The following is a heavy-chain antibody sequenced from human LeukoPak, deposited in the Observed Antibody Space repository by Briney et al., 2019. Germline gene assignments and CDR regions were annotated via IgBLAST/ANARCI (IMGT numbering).Heavy chain of an antibody. CDR3: ARAGDITMVRGVTIQLYFYYGMDV. D-gene: IGHD3-10*01. J-gene: IGHJ6*02. Sequence: GASVKVSCKASGYTFTSYDINWVRQATGQGLEWMGWISAYNGNTNYAQKLQGRVTMTTDTSTSTAYMELRSLRSEDTAVYYCARAGDITMVRGVTIQLYFYYGMDVWGQGTTVTVSS. V-gene: IGHV1-18*01. CDR1: GYTFTSYD. CDR2: ISAYNGNT.